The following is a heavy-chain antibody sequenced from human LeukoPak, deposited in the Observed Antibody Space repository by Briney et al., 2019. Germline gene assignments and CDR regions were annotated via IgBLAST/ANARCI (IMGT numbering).Heavy chain of an antibody. CDR3: AKGAVDTAMVPNPPDY. J-gene: IGHJ4*02. Sequence: GGSLRLPCAASGFTFSSYALSWVRQAPGKGLEWVSAISGSGGSTYYADSVKGRFTISRDNSKNTLYLQMNSLRAEDTAVYYCAKGAVDTAMVPNPPDYWGQGTLVTVSS. V-gene: IGHV3-23*01. CDR2: ISGSGGST. D-gene: IGHD5-18*01. CDR1: GFTFSSYA.